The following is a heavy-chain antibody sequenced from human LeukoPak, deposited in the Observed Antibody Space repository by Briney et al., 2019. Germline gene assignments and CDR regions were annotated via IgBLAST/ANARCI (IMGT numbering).Heavy chain of an antibody. V-gene: IGHV1-69*05. Sequence: SVKVSCKASGYTFTSYYMHWVRQAPGQGLEWMGGIIPIFGTANYAQKFQGRVTITTDESTSTAYMELSSLRSEDTAVYYCAREPQPGGFDYWGQGTLVTVSS. J-gene: IGHJ4*02. CDR3: AREPQPGGFDY. CDR2: IIPIFGTA. D-gene: IGHD1-26*01. CDR1: GYTFTSYY.